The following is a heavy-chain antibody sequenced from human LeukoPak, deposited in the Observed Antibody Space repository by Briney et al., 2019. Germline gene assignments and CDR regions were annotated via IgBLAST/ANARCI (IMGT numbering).Heavy chain of an antibody. V-gene: IGHV3-30-3*01. CDR3: ARDRQAWYTHFDY. J-gene: IGHJ4*02. CDR2: ISYDGSNK. Sequence: PGGSLRLSCAASGFTFSSYATHWVRQAPGKGLEWVAVISYDGSNKYYADSVKGRFTISRDNSKNTLYLQMNSLRAEDTAVYYCARDRQAWYTHFDYWGQGTLVTVSS. D-gene: IGHD1-14*01. CDR1: GFTFSSYA.